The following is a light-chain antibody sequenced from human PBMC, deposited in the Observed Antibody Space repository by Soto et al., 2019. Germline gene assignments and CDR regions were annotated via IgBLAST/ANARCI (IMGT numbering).Light chain of an antibody. V-gene: IGLV1-51*02. Sequence: QSVLTQPPSVSAAPGQKVTISCSGSSSIIGNYYVSWYRQLPGTAPKLLIYENNKRPSGIPDRFSGSTSGTSATLDITGLQTGDEADYYCAAWDNNLSAVVFGGGTKLTVL. J-gene: IGLJ2*01. CDR1: SSIIGNYY. CDR2: ENN. CDR3: AAWDNNLSAVV.